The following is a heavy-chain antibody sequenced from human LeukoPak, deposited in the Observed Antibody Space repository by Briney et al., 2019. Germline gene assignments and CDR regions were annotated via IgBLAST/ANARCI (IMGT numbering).Heavy chain of an antibody. Sequence: GRSLRLSCAASGFTFSSYAMLWVRQAPGKGLEWVAVISYDGSNKYYADSVKGRFTISRDNSKNTLYLQMNSLRAEDTAVYHCARDGYGDYVLGYFDYWGQGTLVTVSS. D-gene: IGHD4-17*01. CDR3: ARDGYGDYVLGYFDY. CDR1: GFTFSSYA. J-gene: IGHJ4*02. V-gene: IGHV3-30-3*01. CDR2: ISYDGSNK.